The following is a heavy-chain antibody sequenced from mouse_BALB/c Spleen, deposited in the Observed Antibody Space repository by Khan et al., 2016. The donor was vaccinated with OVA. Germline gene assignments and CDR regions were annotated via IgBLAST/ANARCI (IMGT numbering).Heavy chain of an antibody. Sequence: SGPGLVKPSQSLSLICTVTGYSITSDYAWNWIRQFPGNKLEWMGFISYSGNTNYNPSLNSRISITRDTSKNQFFLHLNSVTTEDTATYYCARVYGGDFDYWGQGTTLTVSS. CDR1: GYSITSDYA. CDR3: ARVYGGDFDY. CDR2: ISYSGNT. J-gene: IGHJ2*01. D-gene: IGHD1-1*01. V-gene: IGHV3-2*02.